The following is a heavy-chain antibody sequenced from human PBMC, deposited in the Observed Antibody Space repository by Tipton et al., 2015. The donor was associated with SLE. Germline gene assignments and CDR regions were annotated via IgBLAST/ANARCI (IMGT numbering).Heavy chain of an antibody. CDR1: GFTFSSYS. Sequence: SLRLSCAASGFTFSSYSVNWVRQAPGKGLEWVSYISSSSSTIYYADSVKGRFTISRDNAKNSLYLQMNSLRAEDTAVYYCARVRSSSSVAGTEFDYWGQGTLVTVSS. V-gene: IGHV3-48*01. D-gene: IGHD6-19*01. J-gene: IGHJ4*02. CDR3: ARVRSSSSVAGTEFDY. CDR2: ISSSSSTI.